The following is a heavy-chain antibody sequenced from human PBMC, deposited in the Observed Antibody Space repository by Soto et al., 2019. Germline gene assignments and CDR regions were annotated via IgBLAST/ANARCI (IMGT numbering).Heavy chain of an antibody. Sequence: QVQLVQSGTEVKKPGASVKVSCEASGYTFNSYGIIWVRQAPGQGLEWMGWISPYDDNTNYAQNLQGRVTMTTDTSTRTAYMELRSLRSDDTAVYYCARGGYYDSSGSRNYHYYGMDAWGQGTTVTVS. CDR3: ARGGYYDSSGSRNYHYYGMDA. V-gene: IGHV1-18*01. CDR1: GYTFNSYG. J-gene: IGHJ6*02. CDR2: ISPYDDNT. D-gene: IGHD3-22*01.